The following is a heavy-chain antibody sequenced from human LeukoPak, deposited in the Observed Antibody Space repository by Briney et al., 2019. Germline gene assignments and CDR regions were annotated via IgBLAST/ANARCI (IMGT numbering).Heavy chain of an antibody. CDR3: ASISVRYCSGGSCLGGGMDV. V-gene: IGHV4-4*07. Sequence: SETLSLTCTVSGGSTSSYYWSWIRQPAGKGLEWIGRIYTSGSTNYNPSLKSRVTMSVDTSKNQFSLKLSSVTAADTAVYYRASISVRYCSGGSCLGGGMDVWGQGTTVTVSS. CDR2: IYTSGST. J-gene: IGHJ6*02. D-gene: IGHD2-15*01. CDR1: GGSTSSYY.